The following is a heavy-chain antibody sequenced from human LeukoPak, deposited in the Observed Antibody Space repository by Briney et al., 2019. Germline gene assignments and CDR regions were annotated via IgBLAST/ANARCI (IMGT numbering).Heavy chain of an antibody. D-gene: IGHD1-26*01. Sequence: GGSLRLSCAASGFTFSAYNMNWVRHAPGKGLEWISSITSSSSYIYYADSVKGRFTISRDNAKNSLYLQMSSLSPDDTAVYFCARDPYSGNYGNYYYYYMDVWGKGTTVTISS. CDR2: ITSSSSYI. V-gene: IGHV3-21*06. J-gene: IGHJ6*03. CDR3: ARDPYSGNYGNYYYYYMDV. CDR1: GFTFSAYN.